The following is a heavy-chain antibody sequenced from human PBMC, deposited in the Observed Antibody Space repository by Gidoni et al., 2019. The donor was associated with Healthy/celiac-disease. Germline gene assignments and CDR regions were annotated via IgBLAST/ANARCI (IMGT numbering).Heavy chain of an antibody. V-gene: IGHV3-21*01. Sequence: VQLVESGGGLVKPGGSLRLSCAASGFTFSSYSMNWVRQAPGKGLEWVLSISSSSSYIYYADSVKGRFTISRDNAKNSLYLQMNSLRAEDTAVYYCARGRGYCSSTSCYGAFDIWGQGTMVTVSS. CDR1: GFTFSSYS. D-gene: IGHD2-2*01. CDR3: ARGRGYCSSTSCYGAFDI. CDR2: ISSSSSYI. J-gene: IGHJ3*02.